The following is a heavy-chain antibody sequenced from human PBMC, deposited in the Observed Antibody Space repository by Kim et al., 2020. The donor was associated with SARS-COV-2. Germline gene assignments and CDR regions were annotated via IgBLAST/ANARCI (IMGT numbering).Heavy chain of an antibody. CDR3: ARDLGGLDSSGRVFGGTTRTECYFDY. CDR1: GGSISSGGYY. V-gene: IGHV4-31*03. J-gene: IGHJ4*02. CDR2: IYYSGST. Sequence: SETLSLTCTVSGGSISSGGYYWSWIRQHPGKGLEWIGYIYYSGSTYYNPSLKSRVTISVDTSKNQFSLKLSSVTAADTAVYYCARDLGGLDSSGRVFGGTTRTECYFDYWGQGTLVTVSS. D-gene: IGHD3-22*01.